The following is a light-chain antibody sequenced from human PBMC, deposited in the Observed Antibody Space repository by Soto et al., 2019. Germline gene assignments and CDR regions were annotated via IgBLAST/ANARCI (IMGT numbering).Light chain of an antibody. Sequence: QSVLTQPPSASGAPGQRVTIPCSGSRCNIGTNFVYWYQQFPGTAPRLLIHWNNQRPSGVPDRFSGSKSGTSASLAISGLRSEDEADYYCAAWDDSLSAGVFGGGTKLTVL. CDR2: WNN. V-gene: IGLV1-47*01. CDR1: RCNIGTNF. J-gene: IGLJ3*02. CDR3: AAWDDSLSAGV.